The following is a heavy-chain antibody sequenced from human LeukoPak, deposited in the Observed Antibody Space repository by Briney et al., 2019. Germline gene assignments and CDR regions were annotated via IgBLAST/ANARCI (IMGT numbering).Heavy chain of an antibody. CDR3: AGGTDFWSGYSFDS. Sequence: PGGSLRLSCAASGFTFSDYRMNWVRQAPGKGLEWVSSISGTSTNIYYADSVKGRFTISRDNAKNSVHLQMNSLRAEDTAVYYCAGGTDFWSGYSFDSWGQGTLVTVSS. D-gene: IGHD3-3*01. CDR2: ISGTSTNI. CDR1: GFTFSDYR. V-gene: IGHV3-21*01. J-gene: IGHJ4*02.